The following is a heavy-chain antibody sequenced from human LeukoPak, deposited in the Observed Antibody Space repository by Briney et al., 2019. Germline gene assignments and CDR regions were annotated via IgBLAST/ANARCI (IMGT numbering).Heavy chain of an antibody. V-gene: IGHV3-48*04. Sequence: GGSLRLSCAASGFTFSSYSMNWVRQAPGKGLEWVSYISSSSSTIYYADSVKGRFTISRDNAKNSLYLQMNSLRAEDTAVYYCARDLSYGDYVSESAFDIWGQGTMVTVSS. CDR3: ARDLSYGDYVSESAFDI. CDR2: ISSSSSTI. J-gene: IGHJ3*02. CDR1: GFTFSSYS. D-gene: IGHD4-17*01.